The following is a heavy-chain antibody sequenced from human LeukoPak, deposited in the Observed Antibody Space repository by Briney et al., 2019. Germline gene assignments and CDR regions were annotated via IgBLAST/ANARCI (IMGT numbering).Heavy chain of an antibody. Sequence: PGGSLRLSCAASGFTFSSYAMSWVRQAPGKGLEWVSAISGSGGSTYYADSVKGRFTISRDNSKNTLYLQMNSLRAEDTAVYYCAKDIYPRYNWNRLRGFDAFDIWGQGTMVTVSS. CDR3: AKDIYPRYNWNRLRGFDAFDI. D-gene: IGHD1-1*01. J-gene: IGHJ3*02. V-gene: IGHV3-23*01. CDR2: ISGSGGST. CDR1: GFTFSSYA.